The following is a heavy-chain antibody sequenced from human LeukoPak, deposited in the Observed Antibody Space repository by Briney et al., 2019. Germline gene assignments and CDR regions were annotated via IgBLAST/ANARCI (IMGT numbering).Heavy chain of an antibody. CDR2: ISAYNGNT. D-gene: IGHD2-15*01. CDR3: ARGDANLVAMAYYYGMDV. J-gene: IGHJ6*02. CDR1: GYTFTSYG. V-gene: IGHV1-18*01. Sequence: GATVKVSCKASGYTFTSYGISWVRQAPGQGLEWMGWISAYNGNTNYAQKLQGRVIMTTDTSTSTAYMELRSLRSDNTAVYYCARGDANLVAMAYYYGMDVWGQGTTVTVSS.